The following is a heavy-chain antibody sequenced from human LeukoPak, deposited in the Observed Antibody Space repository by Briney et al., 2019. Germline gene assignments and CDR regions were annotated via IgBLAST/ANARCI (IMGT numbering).Heavy chain of an antibody. D-gene: IGHD4-17*01. Sequence: SETLSLTCTVSGGSISSSSYYWGWIRQPPGKGLEWIGSIYYSGSTYYNPSLKSRVTISVDTSKNQFSLKLSSVTAADTAVYYCARDHTVTDAWFDPWGQGTLVTVSS. J-gene: IGHJ5*02. CDR3: ARDHTVTDAWFDP. CDR2: IYYSGST. V-gene: IGHV4-39*07. CDR1: GGSISSSSYY.